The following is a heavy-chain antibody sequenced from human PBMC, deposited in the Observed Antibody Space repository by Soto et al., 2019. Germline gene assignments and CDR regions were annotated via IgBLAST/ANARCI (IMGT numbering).Heavy chain of an antibody. J-gene: IGHJ4*02. D-gene: IGHD3-22*01. V-gene: IGHV3-23*01. CDR1: VFTFISYA. CDR2: ISGSGGST. Sequence: GWSLRLSCASSVFTFISYAMSWVRQAPGKGLEWVSAISGSGGSTYYADSVKGRFTISRDNSKNTLYLQMNSLRAEDTAVYYCAKDLGYYDSSGYDYWGQGTLVTVSS. CDR3: AKDLGYYDSSGYDY.